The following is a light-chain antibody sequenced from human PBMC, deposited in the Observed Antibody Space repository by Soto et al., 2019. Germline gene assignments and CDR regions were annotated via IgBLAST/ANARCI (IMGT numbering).Light chain of an antibody. V-gene: IGKV1-5*03. CDR1: QSISSW. Sequence: DIQMTQSPSTLSASVGDRVTITCRASQSISSWLAWYQQKPGKAPKLLIYKASSFESGVPSRFSGRGSGTEFTLTISRLKPDDFATYYCQQYNSYSRTVGQGTKVEIK. CDR2: KAS. J-gene: IGKJ1*01. CDR3: QQYNSYSRT.